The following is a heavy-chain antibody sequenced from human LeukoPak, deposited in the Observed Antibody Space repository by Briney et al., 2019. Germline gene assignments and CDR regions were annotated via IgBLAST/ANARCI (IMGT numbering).Heavy chain of an antibody. Sequence: GGSLRLSCAASGFTFSSYGMHWVRQAPGKGLEWVAVTWYDGNHKCYADSVKGRFTISRDNSKNTLYLQMNSLRAEDTAVYYCARVYSSNWYAVYYGMDVWGKGTTVTVSS. J-gene: IGHJ6*04. V-gene: IGHV3-33*01. CDR2: TWYDGNHK. CDR3: ARVYSSNWYAVYYGMDV. D-gene: IGHD6-13*01. CDR1: GFTFSSYG.